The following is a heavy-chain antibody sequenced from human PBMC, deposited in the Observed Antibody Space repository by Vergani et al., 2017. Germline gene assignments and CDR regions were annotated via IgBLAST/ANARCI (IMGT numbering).Heavy chain of an antibody. CDR2: IIPVLGKT. CDR3: ARSMRFGSDNWFDP. D-gene: IGHD3-10*01. Sequence: QVQLVQSGAEVKKPGSSVKVSCKASGATFRSNTISWVRQVPGQGLEWMGRIIPVLGKTKYAQDFQGRVTITADESTSTAYMELSSLRSEDTAVYYCARSMRFGSDNWFDPWGQGTLVTVSS. V-gene: IGHV1-69*02. J-gene: IGHJ5*02. CDR1: GATFRSNT.